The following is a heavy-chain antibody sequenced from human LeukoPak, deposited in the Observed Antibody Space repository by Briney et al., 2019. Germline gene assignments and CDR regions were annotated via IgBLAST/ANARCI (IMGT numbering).Heavy chain of an antibody. D-gene: IGHD5-12*01. CDR2: ISSNGGST. Sequence: GGSLRLSCAASGFTFSSYAMHWVRQAPGKGLEYVSAISSNGGSTYYANSVKGRFTISRDNSKNTLYLQMGSLRAEDMAVYYCASGGAGWGYSGYPLDYWGQGTLVTVSS. CDR1: GFTFSSYA. J-gene: IGHJ4*02. CDR3: ASGGAGWGYSGYPLDY. V-gene: IGHV3-64*01.